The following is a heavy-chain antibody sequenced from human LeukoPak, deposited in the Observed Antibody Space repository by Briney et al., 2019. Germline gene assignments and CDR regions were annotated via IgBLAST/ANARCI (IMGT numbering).Heavy chain of an antibody. J-gene: IGHJ3*02. V-gene: IGHV1-18*01. Sequence: GASVKVSCKASGYTFTSYGISWVRQAPGQGLEWMGWISAYNGNTNYAQKLQGRVTMTTDTPTSTAYMELRSLRSDDTAVYYCARTSYDFWSGLNDAFDIWGQGTMVTVSS. CDR1: GYTFTSYG. D-gene: IGHD3-3*01. CDR3: ARTSYDFWSGLNDAFDI. CDR2: ISAYNGNT.